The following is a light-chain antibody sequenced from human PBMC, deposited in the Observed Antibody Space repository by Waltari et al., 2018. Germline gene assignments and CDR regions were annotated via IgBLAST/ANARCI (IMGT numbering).Light chain of an antibody. CDR2: RND. Sequence: QSELTQPPSASETPGQRVTISCSGSSSNIGDNVVNWYQQLPGKAPKLLIYRNDQRPSGVPDRFSASKSGTSASLAISGLQSEDEADYYCAAWDDRMNGHWVFGGGTKVTVL. J-gene: IGLJ3*02. CDR1: SSNIGDNV. V-gene: IGLV1-44*01. CDR3: AAWDDRMNGHWV.